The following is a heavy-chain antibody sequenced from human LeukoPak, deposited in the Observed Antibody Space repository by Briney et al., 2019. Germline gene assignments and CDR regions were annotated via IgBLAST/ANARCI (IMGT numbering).Heavy chain of an antibody. CDR1: GGSFSGYY. V-gene: IGHV4-34*01. Sequence: SETLSLTCAVYGGSFSGYYWSWIRQPPGKGLEWIGERNHSGSTNYNPSLKSRVTISVDTSKNQFSLRLSSVTAADTAVYYCARLTKNDSGTYRFGKRKRGYMDVWGKGTTVTISS. J-gene: IGHJ6*03. CDR2: RNHSGST. CDR3: ARLTKNDSGTYRFGKRKRGYMDV. D-gene: IGHD3-10*01.